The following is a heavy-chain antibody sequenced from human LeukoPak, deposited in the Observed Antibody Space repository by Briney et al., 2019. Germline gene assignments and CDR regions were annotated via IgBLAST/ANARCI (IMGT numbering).Heavy chain of an antibody. CDR3: ARLDYEDWFDP. CDR2: IYHSGST. J-gene: IGHJ5*02. CDR1: GGSISSGGYS. V-gene: IGHV4-30-2*01. D-gene: IGHD4-17*01. Sequence: SQILSLTCAVSGGSISSGGYSWSWIRQPPGKGLEWIGYIYHSGSTYYNPSLKSRVTISVDRSKNQFSLKLSSVTAADTAVYYCARLDYEDWFDPWGQGTLVTVSS.